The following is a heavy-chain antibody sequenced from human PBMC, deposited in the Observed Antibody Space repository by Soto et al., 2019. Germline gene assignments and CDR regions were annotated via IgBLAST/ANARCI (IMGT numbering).Heavy chain of an antibody. Sequence: SETLSLTCIVSGGSVSSSSYYWGWIRQPPGKGLEWIGSFYYSGSTYYSPSLKSRVTISGDTSKNQISLRLSSVTAADTAVYYCARISVASRYMDVWGKGTTVTVSS. CDR2: FYYSGST. CDR3: ARISVASRYMDV. V-gene: IGHV4-39*01. CDR1: GGSVSSSSYY. J-gene: IGHJ6*03. D-gene: IGHD5-12*01.